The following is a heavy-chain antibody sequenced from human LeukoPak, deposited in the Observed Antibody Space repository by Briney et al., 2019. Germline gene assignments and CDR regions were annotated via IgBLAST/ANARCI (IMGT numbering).Heavy chain of an antibody. V-gene: IGHV4-59*02. CDR1: GGSVSSYY. J-gene: IGHJ3*02. D-gene: IGHD1-26*01. CDR2: VYNSGST. CDR3: VRDWEGFNFDI. Sequence: KASETLSLTCTVSGGSVSSYYWSWVRHPPGEGLEWIAYVYNSGSTNYHPSLKSRVTISVDRSKNRFSLKMNAVTAADTAVYYCVRDWEGFNFDIWGQGTMVTVSS.